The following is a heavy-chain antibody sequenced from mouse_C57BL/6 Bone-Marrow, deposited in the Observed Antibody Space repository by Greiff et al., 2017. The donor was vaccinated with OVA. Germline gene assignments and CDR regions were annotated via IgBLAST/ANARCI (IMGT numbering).Heavy chain of an antibody. D-gene: IGHD1-1*01. V-gene: IGHV5-4*01. CDR1: GFTFSSYA. J-gene: IGHJ1*03. CDR3: ARDRVYYGSSYGYFDV. CDR2: ISDGGSYT. Sequence: EVKLVESGGGLVKPGGSLKLSCAASGFTFSSYAMSWVRQTPGKRLEWVATISDGGSYTYYPDNVKGRFTISRDNAKNNLYLQMSHLKSEDTAMYYCARDRVYYGSSYGYFDVWGTGTTVTVSS.